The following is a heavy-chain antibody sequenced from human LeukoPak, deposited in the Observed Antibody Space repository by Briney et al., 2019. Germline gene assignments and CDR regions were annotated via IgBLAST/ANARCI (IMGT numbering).Heavy chain of an antibody. CDR1: GFTFSDYY. J-gene: IGHJ6*04. Sequence: KPGGSLRLACAASGFTFSDYYMNWIRQAPGEGLEWVSYISSSGSTIYYADSVKGRFTISGDNAKNSLYLQMNSLRAEDTAVYYCAELGITMIGGVWGKGTTVTISS. CDR3: AELGITMIGGV. CDR2: ISSSGSTI. V-gene: IGHV3-11*04. D-gene: IGHD3-10*02.